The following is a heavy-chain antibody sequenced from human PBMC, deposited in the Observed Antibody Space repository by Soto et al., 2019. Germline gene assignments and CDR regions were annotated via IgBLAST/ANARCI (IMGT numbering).Heavy chain of an antibody. J-gene: IGHJ3*02. D-gene: IGHD6-19*01. CDR2: INPSGGST. V-gene: IGHV1-46*01. CDR3: GAGIAVAGTVGAFDI. CDR1: GYTFTSYY. Sequence: ASVKVSCKASGYTFTSYYMHWVRQAPGQGLEWMGIINPSGGSTSYAQKFQGRVTMTRDTSTSTVYMELSSLRSEDTAVYYCGAGIAVAGTVGAFDIWGQGTMVTVPS.